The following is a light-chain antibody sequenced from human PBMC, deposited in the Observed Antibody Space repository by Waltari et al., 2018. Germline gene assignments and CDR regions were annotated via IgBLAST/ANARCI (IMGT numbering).Light chain of an antibody. CDR3: QQGNAFPIT. CDR1: QSISSW. Sequence: DIQMTQSPSTLSASIGDRVTITCRASQSISSWLAWYQQKAGKAPKFLIYKASSLETGVPSRFSGSGSGTEFTLTISSLQPDDFATYYCQQGNAFPITFGGGTKVEIK. J-gene: IGKJ4*01. CDR2: KAS. V-gene: IGKV1-5*03.